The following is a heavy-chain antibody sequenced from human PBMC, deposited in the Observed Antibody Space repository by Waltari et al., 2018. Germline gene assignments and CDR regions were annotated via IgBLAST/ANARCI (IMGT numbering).Heavy chain of an antibody. CDR3: ARRDYGDYGTSY. V-gene: IGHV4-34*01. J-gene: IGHJ4*02. CDR2: INPSGRT. D-gene: IGHD4-17*01. CDR1: GGSFSGYY. Sequence: VQLQQWGAGLLKPSENLSPTCAVYGGSFSGYYWSWIRQPQGKGLGWIGEINPSGRTNYNPSLKSRVTISVYTSTNQFSLKLSSVTAADTAVYYCARRDYGDYGTSYWGQGTLVTVSS.